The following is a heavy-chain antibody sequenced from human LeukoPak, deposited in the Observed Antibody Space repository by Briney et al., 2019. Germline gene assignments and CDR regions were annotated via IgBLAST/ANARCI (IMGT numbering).Heavy chain of an antibody. CDR3: ARGSIYDFDH. Sequence: PSETLSLTCTVSGGSISSPYWTWFRQPPGKGKEWIGYVYYTGGTNYNPSLESRVTISVDTSKKKFSLRLSSVTPTDTAVYYCARGSIYDFDHWGQGTLVTVSS. J-gene: IGHJ4*02. V-gene: IGHV4-59*11. CDR1: GGSISSPY. CDR2: VYYTGGT. D-gene: IGHD3-3*01.